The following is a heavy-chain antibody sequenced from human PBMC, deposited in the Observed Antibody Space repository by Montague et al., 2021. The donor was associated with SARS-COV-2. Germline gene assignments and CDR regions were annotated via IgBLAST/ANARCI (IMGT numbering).Heavy chain of an antibody. CDR1: GGSISSSSYY. V-gene: IGHV4-39*01. CDR3: ARRLNYDILTGGALQYYYGMDV. Sequence: SETLSLTCTVSGGSISSSSYYWGWIRQPPGKGPEWIGSIYYSGSTYYNPSLKSRVTITVDTSKNQFSLKLSSVTAADTAVYYCARRLNYDILTGGALQYYYGMDVWGQGTTVTVSS. J-gene: IGHJ6*02. CDR2: IYYSGST. D-gene: IGHD3-9*01.